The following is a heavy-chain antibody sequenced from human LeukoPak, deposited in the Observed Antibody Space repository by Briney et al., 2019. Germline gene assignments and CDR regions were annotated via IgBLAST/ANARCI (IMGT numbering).Heavy chain of an antibody. Sequence: SSETLSLTCTVSGGSISSGVYYWSWIRQHPGKGLEWVGYIYYSGSTYSNSSLKSRLTMSVDISKNQFSLKLSSVTAADTAVYYCARGVKGLRGAFDIWGQGTMVTVSS. CDR2: IYYSGST. J-gene: IGHJ3*02. D-gene: IGHD3-10*01. CDR3: ARGVKGLRGAFDI. V-gene: IGHV4-31*03. CDR1: GGSISSGVYY.